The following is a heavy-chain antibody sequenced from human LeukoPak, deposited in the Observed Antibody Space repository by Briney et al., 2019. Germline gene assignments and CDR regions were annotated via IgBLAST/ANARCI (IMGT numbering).Heavy chain of an antibody. CDR1: GGSISSYY. V-gene: IGHV4-59*01. D-gene: IGHD4-17*01. CDR2: ISYIGST. Sequence: SETLSLTCTVSGGSISSYYWSWIRQPPGKGLEWIGYISYIGSTNYNPSLKSRVTISIDTSKNQFSLKLSSVTAADTAVYYYARDLVTVTKGFDIWGQGTMVSVSS. J-gene: IGHJ3*02. CDR3: ARDLVTVTKGFDI.